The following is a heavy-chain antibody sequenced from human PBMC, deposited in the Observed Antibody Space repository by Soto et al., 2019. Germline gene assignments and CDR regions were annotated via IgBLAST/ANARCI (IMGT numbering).Heavy chain of an antibody. CDR1: GGSFSGYY. D-gene: IGHD3-16*01. J-gene: IGHJ4*02. CDR3: ASILRYL. Sequence: QVQLQQWGAGLLKPSETLSLSCAVYGGSFSGYYWSWIRQPPGKGLEWIGEINQRGSTNYNPSLKGRVTISVDTSKNQFSLRLSAVTAADPAVYFCASILRYLWGQGTLVTVSS. V-gene: IGHV4-34*01. CDR2: INQRGST.